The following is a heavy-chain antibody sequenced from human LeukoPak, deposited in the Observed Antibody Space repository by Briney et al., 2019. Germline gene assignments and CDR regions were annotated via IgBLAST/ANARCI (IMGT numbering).Heavy chain of an antibody. CDR3: ARGYGSGSYPAY. V-gene: IGHV3-9*01. CDR2: ISWNSGSI. J-gene: IGHJ4*02. D-gene: IGHD3-10*01. CDR1: GFTFDDYA. Sequence: PGRSLRLSCAASGFTFDDYAMHWVRQAPGKGLEWVSGISWNSGSIGYADSVKGRFTISRDNAKNSLYLQMNSLRAEDTAVYYCARGYGSGSYPAYWGQGTLVTVSS.